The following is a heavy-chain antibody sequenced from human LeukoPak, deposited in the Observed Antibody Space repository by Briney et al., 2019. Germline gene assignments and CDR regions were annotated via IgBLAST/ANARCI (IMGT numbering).Heavy chain of an antibody. CDR1: GFTFSSYA. J-gene: IGHJ6*03. Sequence: GGSLRLSCAASGFTFSSYAMSWVRQAPGKGLEWVSAISGSGGSTYYADSVKGRFTISRDNSKNTLYLQMNSLRAEDTAVYYCAKAYYYDSSGYYYVVYYYYMDVWGKGTTVTVSS. CDR2: ISGSGGST. V-gene: IGHV3-23*01. CDR3: AKAYYYDSSGYYYVVYYYYMDV. D-gene: IGHD3-22*01.